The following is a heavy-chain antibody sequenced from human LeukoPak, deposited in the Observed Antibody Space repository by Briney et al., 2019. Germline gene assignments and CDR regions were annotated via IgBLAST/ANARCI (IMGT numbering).Heavy chain of an antibody. CDR1: GDSISSYY. D-gene: IGHD3-10*01. CDR3: ARGPASVRGVHLTPGAFDI. Sequence: KSSETLSLNCCVSGDSISSYYRSWIRQPAGKGLEWIGRIYNSGSINYNPSLKSRVTISVDTSKNQFSLRLNSGTAADTAVYYCARGPASVRGVHLTPGAFDIWGQGTMVTVSS. V-gene: IGHV4-4*07. CDR2: IYNSGSI. J-gene: IGHJ3*02.